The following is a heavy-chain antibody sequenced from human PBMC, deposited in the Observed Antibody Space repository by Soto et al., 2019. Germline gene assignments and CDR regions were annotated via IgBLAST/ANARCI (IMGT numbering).Heavy chain of an antibody. CDR2: IDSGGGT. Sequence: EVQLVESGGGLIQPGGSLRLSCAVSGLTVSRNYMAWVRQAPGKGLEWDSMIDSGGGTYYADSVKGRFAVSRDNYKNMLYLQMNSLRVEDTAVYYCARKDGLTLLDYWGQGSLVTVSS. J-gene: IGHJ4*02. D-gene: IGHD3-9*01. CDR3: ARKDGLTLLDY. CDR1: GLTVSRNY. V-gene: IGHV3-53*01.